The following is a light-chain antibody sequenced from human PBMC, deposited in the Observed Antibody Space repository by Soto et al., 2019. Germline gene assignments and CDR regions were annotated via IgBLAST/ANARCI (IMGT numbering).Light chain of an antibody. J-gene: IGKJ2*01. Sequence: IQLTQSPSTLAASVGERVAISCRARQSISSSLAWYQQKPGKAPNLLIYKASSLQSGVPSRFSGSGSGTEFTLTISSLQPDDFATYYCQQYTQYPYTFGHGTNREIK. CDR3: QQYTQYPYT. CDR1: QSISSS. V-gene: IGKV1-5*03. CDR2: KAS.